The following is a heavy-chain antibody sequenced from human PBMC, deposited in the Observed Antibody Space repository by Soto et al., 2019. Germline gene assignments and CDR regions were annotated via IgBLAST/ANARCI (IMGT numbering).Heavy chain of an antibody. J-gene: IGHJ6*02. CDR3: ARVGNSYYYYGMDV. Sequence: GGSLRLSCAASGFTVSSNYMSWVRQAPGKGLEWVSVIYSGGSTYYADSVKGRFTISRDHSKNTLYLQMNSLRAEDTAVYYCARVGNSYYYYGMDVWGQGTTVTVSS. CDR2: IYSGGST. V-gene: IGHV3-66*01. D-gene: IGHD4-4*01. CDR1: GFTVSSNY.